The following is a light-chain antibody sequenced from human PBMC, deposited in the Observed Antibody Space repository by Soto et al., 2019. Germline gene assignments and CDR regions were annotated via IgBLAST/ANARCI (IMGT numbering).Light chain of an antibody. V-gene: IGKV3-20*01. CDR2: GAS. CDR3: QHYKMYSPWT. J-gene: IGKJ1*01. Sequence: EIVLTQSPGILSLSPGERASLSCGAIQSISSSFLAWYQQKPGQAPRLLIYGASSRATGIPDRFSGTGSETEFTLTISSLQPDDFATYYCQHYKMYSPWTFGQGTKVDIK. CDR1: QSISSSF.